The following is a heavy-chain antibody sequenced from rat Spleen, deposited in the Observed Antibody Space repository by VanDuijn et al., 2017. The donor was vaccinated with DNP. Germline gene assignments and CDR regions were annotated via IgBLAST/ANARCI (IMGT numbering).Heavy chain of an antibody. V-gene: IGHV5-22*01. Sequence: EVQLVESGGGLVQPGRSLKLSCAASGFTFSDYYMAWVRQAPTKGLEWVAYISYDGGSTYYPDSVKGRFIISRDNARNTLYLQMNSLRSEDTATYFCERQGGWGYFDFWGQGVMVTVSS. CDR2: ISYDGGST. J-gene: IGHJ2*01. D-gene: IGHD1-1*01. CDR3: ERQGGWGYFDF. CDR1: GFTFSDYY.